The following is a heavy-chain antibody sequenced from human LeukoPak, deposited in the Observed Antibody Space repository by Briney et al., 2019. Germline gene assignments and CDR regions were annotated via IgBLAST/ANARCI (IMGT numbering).Heavy chain of an antibody. Sequence: PGGSLRLSCAASGFTFSSYSMNWVRQAPGKGLEWVSSISTSSTYIYYADSVKGRFTISRDNAKNSLYLQMNSLRAEDTAVYYCAKAVKYSNTCYDYWGQGTLVTVSS. CDR1: GFTFSSYS. V-gene: IGHV3-21*01. CDR2: ISTSSTYI. CDR3: AKAVKYSNTCYDY. J-gene: IGHJ4*02. D-gene: IGHD6-13*01.